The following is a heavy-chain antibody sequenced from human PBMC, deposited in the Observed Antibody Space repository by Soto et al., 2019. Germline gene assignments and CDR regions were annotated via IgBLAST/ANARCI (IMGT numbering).Heavy chain of an antibody. CDR1: GFPFDAHG. D-gene: IGHD6-19*01. V-gene: IGHV3-23*01. CDR3: VKGRQWLETYFDS. CDR2: INVSGALT. Sequence: PGGSLRLSCAASGFPFDAHGMAWVRQSPGKGLQWVSSINVSGALTYNIETVTGRSTISRDNSEHTLYLQMNNMEADDTAIYYCVKGRQWLETYFDSWGPGALVTVSS. J-gene: IGHJ4*02.